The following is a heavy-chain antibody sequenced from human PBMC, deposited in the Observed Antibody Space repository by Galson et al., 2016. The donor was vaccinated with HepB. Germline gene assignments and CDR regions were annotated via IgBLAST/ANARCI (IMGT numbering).Heavy chain of an antibody. D-gene: IGHD2-21*01. CDR2: IKSQADGETT. Sequence: SLRLSCAASGLTFSKHWMTWVRQAPGKGLEWVGRIKSQADGETTDYAAPVQGRFSISRDDSKSTLYLQMTSLRIEDTAVYYCTTDGRYVITNPSIYWGQGALVAVSS. CDR3: TTDGRYVITNPSIY. J-gene: IGHJ4*02. CDR1: GLTFSKHW. V-gene: IGHV3-15*07.